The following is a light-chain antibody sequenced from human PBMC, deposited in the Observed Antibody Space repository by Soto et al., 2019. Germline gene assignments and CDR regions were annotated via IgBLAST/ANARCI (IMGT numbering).Light chain of an antibody. CDR3: TSYTSSTTQV. Sequence: QSALTQPASVSGSPGQSITISCTGTSSDVGGYDYVSWYQQHPGTAPRLIIFEVTNRPSGVSNHFSGSKSGNTASLTISGLQAEAEADYYCTSYTSSTTQVVGTVKKVTV. J-gene: IGLJ1*01. CDR1: SSDVGGYDY. CDR2: EVT. V-gene: IGLV2-14*01.